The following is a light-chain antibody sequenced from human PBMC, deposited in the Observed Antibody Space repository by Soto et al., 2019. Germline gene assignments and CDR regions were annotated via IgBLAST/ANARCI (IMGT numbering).Light chain of an antibody. Sequence: DIQLTQSPSFLSASVGDRVTITCRASQGISSSLAWYQQKPGKAPKLLIYAASTLQSGVPSRFSGSGSGTEFTLTISSRQPEDFATYYCQQLNSYPITFGQGTRLDIK. J-gene: IGKJ5*01. CDR1: QGISSS. V-gene: IGKV1-9*01. CDR2: AAS. CDR3: QQLNSYPIT.